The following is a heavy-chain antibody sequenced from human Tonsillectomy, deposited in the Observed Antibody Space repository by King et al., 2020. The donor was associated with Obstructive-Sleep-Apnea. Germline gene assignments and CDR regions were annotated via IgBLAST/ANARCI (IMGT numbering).Heavy chain of an antibody. V-gene: IGHV3-33*01. D-gene: IGHD4-23*01. CDR1: GFTFNSYG. CDR3: ARDGRDYGGNPAPFDY. J-gene: IGHJ4*02. CDR2: IWYDGSNK. Sequence: QLVQSGGGVVQPGRSLRLSCAASGFTFNSYGMHWVRQAPGKGLEWVAVIWYDGSNKYYADSVKGRFTISRDNSKNTLYLQLNSLRAEDTAGYYCARDGRDYGGNPAPFDYWGQGTLVTVSS.